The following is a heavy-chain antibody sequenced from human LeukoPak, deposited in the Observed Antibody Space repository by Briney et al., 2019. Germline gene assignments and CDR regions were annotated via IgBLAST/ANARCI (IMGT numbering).Heavy chain of an antibody. Sequence: SETLSLTCTVSGGSISSYYWSWIRQPPGKGLEWIGYIYYSGSTNYNPPLKSRVTISVDTSKNQFSLKLSSVTAADTAVYYCARRGYYGSGSYYNLLRDNWFDPWGQGTLVTVSS. D-gene: IGHD3-10*01. J-gene: IGHJ5*02. CDR2: IYYSGST. V-gene: IGHV4-59*08. CDR1: GGSISSYY. CDR3: ARRGYYGSGSYYNLLRDNWFDP.